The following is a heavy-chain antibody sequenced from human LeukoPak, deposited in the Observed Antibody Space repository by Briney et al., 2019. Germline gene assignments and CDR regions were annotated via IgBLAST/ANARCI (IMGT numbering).Heavy chain of an antibody. Sequence: GGSLRLSCAASGFTFNNYAIHWVRQAPGKGLEWVAVISHDGNTEYYGDSVKGRFTISRDNSRNTLYLQMNSLRAEDTAVYYCASSHYYDSSGYYYDLGYWGQGTLVTVSS. J-gene: IGHJ4*02. CDR1: GFTFNNYA. CDR2: ISHDGNTE. CDR3: ASSHYYDSSGYYYDLGY. D-gene: IGHD3-22*01. V-gene: IGHV3-30*04.